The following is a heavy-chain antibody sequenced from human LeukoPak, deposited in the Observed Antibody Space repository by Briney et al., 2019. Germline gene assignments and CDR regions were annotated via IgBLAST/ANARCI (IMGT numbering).Heavy chain of an antibody. D-gene: IGHD3-3*01. CDR3: ARGYTYYDFWSGYKCQYYFDY. CDR2: ISSSSSYI. CDR1: GFTFSSYS. J-gene: IGHJ4*02. Sequence: GGSLRLSCAASGFTFSSYSMNWVRQAPGKGLEWVSSISSSSSYIYYADSVKSRFTISRDNAKNSLYLQMNSLRAEDTAVYYCARGYTYYDFWSGYKCQYYFDYWGQGTLVTVSS. V-gene: IGHV3-21*01.